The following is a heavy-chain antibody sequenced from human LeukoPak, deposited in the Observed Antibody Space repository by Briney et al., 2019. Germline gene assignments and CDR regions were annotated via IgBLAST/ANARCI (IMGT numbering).Heavy chain of an antibody. Sequence: GGSLRLSCAASGFNFSSYAMSWVRQAPGKGLEWVSAISGSGGSTYYADSVRGRFTISRDNSKNTLYLQMNSLRAEDTAVYYCAKDVAAAGTPWFDPWGQGTLVTVSS. D-gene: IGHD6-13*01. CDR2: ISGSGGST. CDR3: AKDVAAAGTPWFDP. V-gene: IGHV3-23*01. CDR1: GFNFSSYA. J-gene: IGHJ5*02.